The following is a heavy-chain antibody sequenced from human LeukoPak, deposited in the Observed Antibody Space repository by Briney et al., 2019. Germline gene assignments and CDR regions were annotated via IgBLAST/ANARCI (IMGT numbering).Heavy chain of an antibody. CDR1: GYSFTGYY. J-gene: IGHJ4*02. V-gene: IGHV1-2*02. CDR3: ARVFTGTLGYFDY. Sequence: ASVKVSFKASGYSFTGYYMHWVRQAPGQGLEWMGWINPNSGGTNYAQKFQGRVTMTRDTSISTAYMELSRLRSDDTAVYYCARVFTGTLGYFDYWGQGTLVTVSS. CDR2: INPNSGGT. D-gene: IGHD4-17*01.